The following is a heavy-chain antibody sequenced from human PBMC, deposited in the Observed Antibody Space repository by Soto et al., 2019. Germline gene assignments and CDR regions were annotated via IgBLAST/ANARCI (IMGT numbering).Heavy chain of an antibody. D-gene: IGHD4-17*01. Sequence: QLQLQESGPGLVKPSETLSLTCSVSGGSISSSTYYWGWVRQPPGKGLEWIGSIYYSGTAHYTPSLKSRPTISEDTSKNQFPRNLSAVTAADTAVYYCARRATTVTYDAFDIWGQGTMVTVSS. V-gene: IGHV4-39*01. CDR1: GGSISSSTYY. J-gene: IGHJ3*02. CDR2: IYYSGTA. CDR3: ARRATTVTYDAFDI.